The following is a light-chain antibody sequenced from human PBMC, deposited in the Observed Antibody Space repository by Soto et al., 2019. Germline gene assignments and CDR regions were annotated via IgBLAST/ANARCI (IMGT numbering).Light chain of an antibody. CDR2: WAS. CDR3: QQYYITPPWT. V-gene: IGKV4-1*01. Sequence: DIVMTQSPDSLAVSLGERATINCKSSQSVLYSSNNKNYLAWYQQKPGQPPKLLIYWASTRESGVPDRFSGSGSGTDFTLTINSLQAEDVAVYYCQQYYITPPWTFGQGTKVEIK. CDR1: QSVLYSSNNKNY. J-gene: IGKJ1*01.